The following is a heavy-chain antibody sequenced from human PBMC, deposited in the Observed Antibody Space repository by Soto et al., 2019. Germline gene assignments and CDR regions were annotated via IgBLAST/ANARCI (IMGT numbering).Heavy chain of an antibody. V-gene: IGHV1-69*12. CDR2: IIPIFGTA. Sequence: QVQLVQSGAEVKRPGSSVKVSCKASGGTFSSYAMSWVRQAPGQGVEWMGEIIPIFGTANYAQQFQGRVTITEDESTSTDYMELSSLRSEDTAVYYCARDRGPSSGYYPYWFDPWGQGTLVTVSS. J-gene: IGHJ5*02. CDR1: GGTFSSYA. CDR3: ARDRGPSSGYYPYWFDP. D-gene: IGHD3-22*01.